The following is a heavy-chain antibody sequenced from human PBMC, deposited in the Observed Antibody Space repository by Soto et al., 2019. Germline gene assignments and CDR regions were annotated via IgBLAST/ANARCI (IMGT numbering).Heavy chain of an antibody. Sequence: QLQLQESGSGLVKPSQTLSLTCAVSGGSISSGGYSWSWIRQPPGKGLEWIGYIYHSGSTYYNPSLKSRVTISVDRSKNQFSLKLSSVTAADTAVYYCARGGYYYDSSGYYPNWFDPWGQGPLVTVSS. J-gene: IGHJ5*02. CDR1: GGSISSGGYS. D-gene: IGHD3-22*01. CDR3: ARGGYYYDSSGYYPNWFDP. CDR2: IYHSGST. V-gene: IGHV4-30-2*01.